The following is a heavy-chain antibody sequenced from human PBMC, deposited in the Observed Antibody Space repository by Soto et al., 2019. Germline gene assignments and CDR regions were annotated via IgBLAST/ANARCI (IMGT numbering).Heavy chain of an antibody. CDR2: INHSGST. CDR1: GGSFGAYY. V-gene: IGHV4-34*01. D-gene: IGHD3-10*01. J-gene: IGHJ5*02. CDR3: ATRPGGRLLWFGGLIPAFDP. Sequence: SETLSLTCAVYGGSFGAYYWSWIRQPPGKGLEWIGEINHSGSTNYNPSLKSRVTISVDTSKNQFSLKLSSVTAADTAVYYCATRPGGRLLWFGGLIPAFDPWGQGTLVTVSS.